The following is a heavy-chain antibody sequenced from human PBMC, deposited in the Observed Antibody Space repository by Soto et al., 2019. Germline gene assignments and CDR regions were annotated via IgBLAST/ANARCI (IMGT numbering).Heavy chain of an antibody. CDR1: GFTFSSYG. J-gene: IGHJ6*02. CDR3: AKEITSVPGYYYGMDV. Sequence: QVQLVESGGGVVQPGRSLRLSCAASGFTFSSYGMHWVRQAPGKGLEWVAVISYDGSNKYYADSVKGRFTISRDNSKNTLYLQMNSLRAEDTAVYYCAKEITSVPGYYYGMDVWGQGTTVTVSS. CDR2: ISYDGSNK. V-gene: IGHV3-30*18. D-gene: IGHD1-20*01.